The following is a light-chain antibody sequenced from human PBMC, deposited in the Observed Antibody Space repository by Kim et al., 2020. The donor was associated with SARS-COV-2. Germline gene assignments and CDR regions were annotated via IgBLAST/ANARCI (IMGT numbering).Light chain of an antibody. CDR1: SSDVGGYNY. J-gene: IGLJ2*01. V-gene: IGLV2-14*03. Sequence: GQSITISCTGTSSDVGGYNYVSWYQQHPGKAPKLMIYDVSNRPSGVSSRFSGSKSGNTASLTISGLQAEDEADYYCSSYTSSNTLVFGGGTQLTVL. CDR2: DVS. CDR3: SSYTSSNTLV.